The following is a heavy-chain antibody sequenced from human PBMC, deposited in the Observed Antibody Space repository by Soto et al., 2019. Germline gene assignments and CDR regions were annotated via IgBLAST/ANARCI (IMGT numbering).Heavy chain of an antibody. CDR1: GYSFTSYW. Sequence: PGESLKICCKGSGYSFTSYWIDWVRQMPGKGLEWMGIIYPGDSDTRYSPSFQGQVTISADKSISTAYLQWSSLKASDTAMYYCARQGGLDSGYDSPYYYYGMDVWGQGTTVTVSS. D-gene: IGHD5-12*01. CDR2: IYPGDSDT. CDR3: ARQGGLDSGYDSPYYYYGMDV. J-gene: IGHJ6*02. V-gene: IGHV5-51*01.